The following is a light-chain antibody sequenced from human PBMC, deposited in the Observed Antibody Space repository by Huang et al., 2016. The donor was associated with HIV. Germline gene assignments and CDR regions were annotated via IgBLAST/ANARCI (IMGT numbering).Light chain of an antibody. CDR2: DAS. V-gene: IGKV1-33*01. CDR1: QDISNY. J-gene: IGKJ2*01. CDR3: QQYDNLYT. Sequence: DIQMTQSPSSLSASVGDRVTITCQASQDISNYLNWYQQKPGKAPKLLIYDASNLETGVPSRFSGSGSGTDFTFTISSLQPEDIATYYCQQYDNLYTFGQGTKVDMK.